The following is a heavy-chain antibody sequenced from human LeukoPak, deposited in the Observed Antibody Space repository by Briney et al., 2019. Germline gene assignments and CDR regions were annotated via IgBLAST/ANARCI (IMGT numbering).Heavy chain of an antibody. CDR1: GFSFSTYE. Sequence: TGGSLRLSCAASGFSFSTYEMNWVRQGPGKGLEWVSYISSSGSTIYYADSVKGRFTISRDNAKNSLYLQMNSLRAEDTAVYYCARESQPGNAFDIWGQGTMVTVSS. CDR2: ISSSGSTI. V-gene: IGHV3-48*03. D-gene: IGHD1-14*01. J-gene: IGHJ3*02. CDR3: ARESQPGNAFDI.